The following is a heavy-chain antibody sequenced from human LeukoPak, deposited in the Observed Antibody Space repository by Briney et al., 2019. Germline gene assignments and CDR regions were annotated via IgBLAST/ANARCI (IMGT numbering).Heavy chain of an antibody. CDR2: IYYSGST. Sequence: PSETLSLTCTVSGGSISSGGYYWSWIRQHPGKGLEWIGYIYYSGSTYYNPSLKSRVTISVDTSKNQFSPKLSSVTAADTAVYYCARVLRSFDSDAFDIWGQGTMVTISS. CDR1: GGSISSGGYY. CDR3: ARVLRSFDSDAFDI. D-gene: IGHD4-17*01. J-gene: IGHJ3*02. V-gene: IGHV4-31*03.